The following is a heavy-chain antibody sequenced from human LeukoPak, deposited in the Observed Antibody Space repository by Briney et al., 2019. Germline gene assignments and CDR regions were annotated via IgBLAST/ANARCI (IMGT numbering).Heavy chain of an antibody. CDR2: ISGSGGST. CDR3: AKGQAAAGLFDS. D-gene: IGHD6-25*01. V-gene: IGHV3-23*01. Sequence: GGSLRLSCAASGFTFSSYAMTWVGQAPGKGLEWVSTISGSGGSTYYADSVKGRFTISRDNSKNTLYLQLNSLRAEDTAVYYCAKGQAAAGLFDSWGQGSLVTVSS. J-gene: IGHJ4*02. CDR1: GFTFSSYA.